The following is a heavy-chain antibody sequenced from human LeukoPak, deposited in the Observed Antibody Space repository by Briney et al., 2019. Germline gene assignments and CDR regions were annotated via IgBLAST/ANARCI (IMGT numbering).Heavy chain of an antibody. D-gene: IGHD2-8*01. J-gene: IGHJ4*02. CDR1: GYTFTGYY. CDR3: ARSFLSRYCTNGVCWFDY. Sequence: ASVKVSCKASGYTFTGYYMHWVRQAPGQGLEWMGWINPNSGGTNYAQKFQGRVTMTRDTSISTAYMELSRLRSDDTAVYYCARSFLSRYCTNGVCWFDYWGQGTLVTMSS. CDR2: INPNSGGT. V-gene: IGHV1-2*02.